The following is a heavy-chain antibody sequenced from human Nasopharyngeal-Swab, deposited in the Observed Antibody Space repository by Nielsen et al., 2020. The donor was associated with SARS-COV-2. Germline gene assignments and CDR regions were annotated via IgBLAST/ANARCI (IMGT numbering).Heavy chain of an antibody. J-gene: IGHJ4*02. V-gene: IGHV3-33*06. Sequence: GGSLRLSCAASGFTFSSFGMHWVRQAPGKGLEWVAVIWYDGNNKYYADSVKGRFTISRDNSKNTLYLQMNSLRAEDTAVYYCAKLSSSGWYGRDWGQGTLVTVSS. CDR1: GFTFSSFG. CDR3: AKLSSSGWYGRD. D-gene: IGHD6-19*01. CDR2: IWYDGNNK.